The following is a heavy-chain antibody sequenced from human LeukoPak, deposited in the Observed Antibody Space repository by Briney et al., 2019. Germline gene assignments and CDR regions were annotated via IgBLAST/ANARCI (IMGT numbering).Heavy chain of an antibody. D-gene: IGHD1-26*01. CDR3: AKDWEVDY. J-gene: IGHJ4*02. Sequence: GGSLRLSCAGSGFTFSNYAMTWVRQAPGKGLEWVSSVSGSGRNTFYPDSVEGRFTISRDNSKNTVYLQMNSLRAEDTAVYYCAKDWEVDYWGQGTLVTVSS. V-gene: IGHV3-23*01. CDR2: VSGSGRNT. CDR1: GFTFSNYA.